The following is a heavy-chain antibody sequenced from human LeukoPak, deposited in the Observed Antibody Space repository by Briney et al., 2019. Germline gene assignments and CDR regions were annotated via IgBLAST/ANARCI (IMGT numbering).Heavy chain of an antibody. CDR1: GFTFSTYQ. V-gene: IGHV3-48*03. D-gene: IGHD3-22*01. CDR3: ARDLWGTSGYRFDY. CDR2: ISRSGSTV. J-gene: IGHJ4*02. Sequence: PGGSLRLSCAASGFTFSTYQMNWVRQAPGKGLECLSFISRSGSTVYYADSVKGRFTISRDNAKTSLYLQMDSLRDEDTAVYYCARDLWGTSGYRFDYWGQGTLVTVSS.